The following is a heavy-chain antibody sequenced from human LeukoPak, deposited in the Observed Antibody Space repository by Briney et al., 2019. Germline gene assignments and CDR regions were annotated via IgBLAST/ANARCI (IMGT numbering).Heavy chain of an antibody. CDR2: IKTDGTTT. D-gene: IGHD6-19*01. CDR1: GFTFSSYW. J-gene: IGHJ4*02. Sequence: PGGPLRLSCAASGFTFSSYWMHWVRQAPGEGLVWVSRIKTDGTTTNYADAVKGRFTVSRDNAKNTLYLQMNSLRAEDTAVYYCARGPYTSGVYRLDYWGQGTLVTVSS. CDR3: ARGPYTSGVYRLDY. V-gene: IGHV3-74*01.